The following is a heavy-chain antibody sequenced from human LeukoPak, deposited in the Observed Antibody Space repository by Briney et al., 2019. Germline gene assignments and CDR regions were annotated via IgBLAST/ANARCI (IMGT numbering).Heavy chain of an antibody. CDR2: IYYSGST. CDR1: GGSISSYY. D-gene: IGHD3-16*01. CDR3: ATYTEDYSGPAFAP. J-gene: IGHJ5*02. V-gene: IGHV4-59*08. Sequence: SETLSLTCTVSGGSISSYYWSWIRQPPGKGLEWIGYIYYSGSTNYNPSLKSRVTISVDTSKNQFSLKLSSVTAADTAVYYCATYTEDYSGPAFAPWGQGTLVIVSS.